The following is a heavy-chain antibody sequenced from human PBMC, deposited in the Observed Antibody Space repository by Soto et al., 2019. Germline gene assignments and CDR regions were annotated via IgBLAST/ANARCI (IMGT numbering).Heavy chain of an antibody. CDR2: MSYDGSNK. CDR1: GFTFSRYA. V-gene: IGHV3-30-3*01. J-gene: IGHJ6*02. CDR3: ARDRPLYGMDV. Sequence: QVQLVESGGGVVQPGRSLRLSCAASGFTFSRYAMHWVRQAPGKGLEWVAVMSYDGSNKYYADSVKGRFTISRDNSKNTLYLQMNSLRAEDTAVYYCARDRPLYGMDVWGQGTTVTVSS.